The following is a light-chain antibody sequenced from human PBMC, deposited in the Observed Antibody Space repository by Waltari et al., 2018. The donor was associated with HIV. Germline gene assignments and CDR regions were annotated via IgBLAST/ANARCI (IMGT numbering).Light chain of an antibody. J-gene: IGLJ3*02. CDR2: EVS. CDR3: SSYAGSNNLV. Sequence: QSALTQPPSASGSPGQSVTISCTGTSSDVGGYNYVSWYEQHPGKAPKLMIYEVSKRPSGVPDRFSGSKSGNTASLTVSGLQAEDEADYYCSSYAGSNNLVVGGGTKRTVL. V-gene: IGLV2-8*01. CDR1: SSDVGGYNY.